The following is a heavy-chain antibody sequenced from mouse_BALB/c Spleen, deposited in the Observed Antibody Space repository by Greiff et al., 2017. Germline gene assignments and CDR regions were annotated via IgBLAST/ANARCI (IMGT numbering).Heavy chain of an antibody. CDR3: ARGSFAD. J-gene: IGHJ3*01. CDR1: GFTFSSYG. CDR2: INSNGGST. Sequence: VQVVESGGGLVQPGGSLKLSCAASGFTFSSYGMSWVRQTPDKRLELVATINSNGGSTYYPDSVKGRFTISRDNAKNTLYLQMSSLKSEDTAMYYCARGSFADWGQGTLVTVSA. V-gene: IGHV5-6-3*01.